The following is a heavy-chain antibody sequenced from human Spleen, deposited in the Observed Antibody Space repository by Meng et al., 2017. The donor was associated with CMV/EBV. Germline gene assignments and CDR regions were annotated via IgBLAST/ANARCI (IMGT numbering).Heavy chain of an antibody. D-gene: IGHD6-19*01. CDR2: INWNSDYI. J-gene: IGHJ3*02. CDR1: GFIFDDYA. V-gene: IGHV3-9*01. Sequence: GGSLRLSCTASGFIFDDYAMHWVRQVPGKGLEWVSGINWNSDYIAYADAVKGRFTISRDKAKNSLYLQMNSLRAEDTALYYCAKDTHSSSHSFHIWGRGTMVTVSS. CDR3: AKDTHSSSHSFHI.